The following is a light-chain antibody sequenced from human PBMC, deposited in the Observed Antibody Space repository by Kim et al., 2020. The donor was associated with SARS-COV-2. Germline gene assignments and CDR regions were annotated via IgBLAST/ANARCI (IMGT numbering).Light chain of an antibody. CDR2: AAS. V-gene: IGKV1-9*01. Sequence: IQLTQSPSSLSASVGDRVTITCRASQGISSYLAWYQQKPGKAPKLLIYAASTLQSGVPSRFSGSGSGTDFTLTISSLQPEDFATYYCQQLNSYPREVTFGGGTKVDIK. J-gene: IGKJ4*01. CDR3: QQLNSYPREVT. CDR1: QGISSY.